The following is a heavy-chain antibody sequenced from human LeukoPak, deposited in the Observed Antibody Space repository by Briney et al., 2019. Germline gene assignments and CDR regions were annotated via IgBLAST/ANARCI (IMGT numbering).Heavy chain of an antibody. CDR1: GYSFTSNY. CDR2: IYPSDGST. CDR3: ASGPYWSGYYPLDY. D-gene: IGHD3-3*01. V-gene: IGHV1-46*01. Sequence: ASVKVSCKASGYSFTSNYIHWVRQAPGQGLEWMGMIYPSDGSTSYAQKFQGGVTVTRDTSTSTVHMELSGLRSEDTAVYYCASGPYWSGYYPLDYWGQGTLVTVSS. J-gene: IGHJ4*02.